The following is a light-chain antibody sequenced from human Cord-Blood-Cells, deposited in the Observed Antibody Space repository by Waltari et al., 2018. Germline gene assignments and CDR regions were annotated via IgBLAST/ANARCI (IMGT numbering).Light chain of an antibody. CDR1: SSNIGSTY. CDR2: RNN. J-gene: IGLJ3*02. V-gene: IGLV1-47*01. CDR3: AAWDDSLSGPV. Sequence: SVLTPPPSASETPGQRVTIPCSGCSSNIGSTYVYWYQHLPGTAPKLLIYRNNQRPSGVPDRFSGSKSGTSASLAISGLRSEDEADYYCAAWDDSLSGPVFGGGTKLTVL.